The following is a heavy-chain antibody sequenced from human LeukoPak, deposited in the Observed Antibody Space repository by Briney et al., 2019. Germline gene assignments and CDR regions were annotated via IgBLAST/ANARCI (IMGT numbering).Heavy chain of an antibody. Sequence: PGRSLRLSCAASGFTFSSYGMHWVRQAPGKGLEWVAVISYDGSNKYYADSVKGRFTISRGNSKNTLYLQMNSLRAEDTAVYYCAKESTSRGYFDYWGQGTLVTVSS. V-gene: IGHV3-30*18. J-gene: IGHJ4*02. D-gene: IGHD2-2*01. CDR1: GFTFSSYG. CDR2: ISYDGSNK. CDR3: AKESTSRGYFDY.